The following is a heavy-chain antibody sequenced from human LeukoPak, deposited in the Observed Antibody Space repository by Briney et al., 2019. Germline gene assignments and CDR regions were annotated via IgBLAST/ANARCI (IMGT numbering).Heavy chain of an antibody. CDR1: GFTFSSYA. Sequence: PGGSLRLSCAASGFTFSSYAMNWVRQAPGKGLEWVSGISGSGDSTYCADSVKGRFTISRDNSKNTLYLQMNSLRADDTAIYYCAKDPYCNSATCYGGGDYWGQGTLVTVSS. CDR3: AKDPYCNSATCYGGGDY. J-gene: IGHJ4*02. CDR2: ISGSGDST. D-gene: IGHD2-2*01. V-gene: IGHV3-23*01.